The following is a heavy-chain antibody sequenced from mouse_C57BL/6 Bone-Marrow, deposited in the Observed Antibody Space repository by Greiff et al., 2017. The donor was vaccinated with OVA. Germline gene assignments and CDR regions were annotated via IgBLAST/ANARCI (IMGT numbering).Heavy chain of an antibody. J-gene: IGHJ4*01. D-gene: IGHD2-5*01. V-gene: IGHV1-15*01. CDR1: GYTFPDYE. Sequence: VQRVESGAELVRPGASVTLSCKASGYTFPDYEMHWVKQTPVHGLEWIGAIDPETGGTAYNQKFKGKAILTADKSSSTAYMELRSLTSEDSAVYYCTRGDSNYYAMDYWGQGTSVTVSS. CDR3: TRGDSNYYAMDY. CDR2: IDPETGGT.